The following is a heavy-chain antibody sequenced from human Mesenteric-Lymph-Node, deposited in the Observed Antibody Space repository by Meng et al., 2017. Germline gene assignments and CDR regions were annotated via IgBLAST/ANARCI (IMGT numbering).Heavy chain of an antibody. CDR1: GFTFSSYS. V-gene: IGHV3-21*01. J-gene: IGHJ5*02. D-gene: IGHD2-15*01. Sequence: GESLKISCAASGFTFSSYSMNWVRQAPGKGLEWVSSITSGSAYISYADSLKGRFTISRDNAKNSLYLQMNNLRAEDTAVYYCAKGPRIVVVVAATRTLNWFDPWGQGTLVTVSS. CDR3: AKGPRIVVVVAATRTLNWFDP. CDR2: ITSGSAYI.